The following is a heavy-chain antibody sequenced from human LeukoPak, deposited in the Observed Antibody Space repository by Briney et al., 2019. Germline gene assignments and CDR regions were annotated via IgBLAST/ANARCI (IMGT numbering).Heavy chain of an antibody. CDR3: ARVTIPLRWSRYYYYYGMDV. V-gene: IGHV4-59*12. CDR1: GGSISGYY. J-gene: IGHJ6*02. CDR2: VYHSGGT. Sequence: SETLSLTCTVSGGSISGYYWTWIRQPPGKGLEWIGYVYHSGGTSYNPSLKSRVTIAVDTSKNQFSLQLNSVTPEDTAVYYCARVTIPLRWSRYYYYYGMDVWGQGTTVTVSS. D-gene: IGHD5-24*01.